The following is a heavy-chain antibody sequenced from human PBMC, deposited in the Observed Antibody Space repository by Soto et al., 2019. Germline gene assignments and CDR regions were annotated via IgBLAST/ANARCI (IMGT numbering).Heavy chain of an antibody. CDR3: TRYCSGGRCSAFDY. D-gene: IGHD2-15*01. Sequence: PGGSLRLSCTASGFTFGDYAMSWLRQAPGKGLEWVGFIRSKACGGTIEYAASVKGRFTISGDDSNSIADLQMNSRKTEATAVYYCTRYCSGGRCSAFDYWGQGT. CDR1: GFTFGDYA. V-gene: IGHV3-49*03. CDR2: IRSKACGGTI. J-gene: IGHJ4*02.